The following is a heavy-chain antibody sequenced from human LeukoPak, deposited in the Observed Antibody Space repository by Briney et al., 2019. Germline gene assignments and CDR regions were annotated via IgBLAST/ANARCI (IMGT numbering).Heavy chain of an antibody. CDR2: ISGNGAST. Sequence: GGSLRLSCAASGFTFTNYAMTWVRQAPGKGLECVSGISGNGASTYYADSVKGRFTISRDNSKNTLYLQMNSLRAEDTAVYYCAKERLGYCSGGSCAGNWFDPWGQGTLVTVS. D-gene: IGHD2-15*01. J-gene: IGHJ5*02. CDR3: AKERLGYCSGGSCAGNWFDP. CDR1: GFTFTNYA. V-gene: IGHV3-23*01.